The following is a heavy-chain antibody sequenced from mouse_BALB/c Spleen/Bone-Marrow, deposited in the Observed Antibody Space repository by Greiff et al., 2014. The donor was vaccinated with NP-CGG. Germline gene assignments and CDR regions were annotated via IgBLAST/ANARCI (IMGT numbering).Heavy chain of an antibody. V-gene: IGHV2-9*02. D-gene: IGHD1-2*01. J-gene: IGHJ4*01. Sequence: QVQLKESGPGMVAPSQTLYISCTVSGFSLTSYGVHWVRQTPGKGLEWLGVICADGSTNYNSDRMSRLSISKDNSKSQVFLKMNSLQTYDTAMYYCSRITTATGSMDYWGQGTSVTVSS. CDR3: SRITTATGSMDY. CDR1: GFSLTSYG. CDR2: ICADGST.